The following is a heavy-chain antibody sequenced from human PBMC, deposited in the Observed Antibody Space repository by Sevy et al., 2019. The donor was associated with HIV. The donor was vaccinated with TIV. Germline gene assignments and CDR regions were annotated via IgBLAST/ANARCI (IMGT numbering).Heavy chain of an antibody. CDR1: GFAFHEYS. V-gene: IGHV3-23*01. CDR2: LSFGCGKI. CDR3: AREGCSRPHDY. D-gene: IGHD2-8*01. J-gene: IGHJ4*02. Sequence: RGYLRLSCAASGFAFHEYSMSWIRQAPGKGLERVATLSFGCGKINYADSVKGRFTISRDNSKNSFYLQMDNLRVEDTALHYCAREGCSRPHDYWGQGTRVSVSS.